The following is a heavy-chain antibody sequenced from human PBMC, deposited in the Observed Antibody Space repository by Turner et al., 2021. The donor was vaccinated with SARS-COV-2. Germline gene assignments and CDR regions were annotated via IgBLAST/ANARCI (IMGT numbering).Heavy chain of an antibody. D-gene: IGHD2-21*01. V-gene: IGHV3-30-3*01. CDR1: GFTFSSYA. CDR3: ARGGLGVNAFDI. CDR2: ISYDGNNK. Sequence: QVQLVESGGGVVQPGRSLRLSCAASGFTFSSYAMHWVRQAPGKGLEWGAVISYDGNNKYYADSVKGRFTISRDNSKNTLYLQMNSLRAEDTAVYYCARGGLGVNAFDIWGQGTMVTVSS. J-gene: IGHJ3*02.